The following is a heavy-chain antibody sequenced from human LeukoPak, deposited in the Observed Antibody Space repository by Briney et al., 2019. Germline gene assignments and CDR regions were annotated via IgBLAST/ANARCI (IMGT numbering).Heavy chain of an antibody. CDR1: GGSISSYY. J-gene: IGHJ4*02. V-gene: IGHV4-59*01. CDR2: IYYSGST. CDR3: ARERYTYGPLD. Sequence: KPSETLSLTCTVSGGSISSYYWSWIRQPPGKGLEWIGYIYYSGSTNYNPSLKSRVTISVDTSKNQFSLKLSSVTAADTAVYYCARERYTYGPLDWGQGTLITVSS. D-gene: IGHD3-16*01.